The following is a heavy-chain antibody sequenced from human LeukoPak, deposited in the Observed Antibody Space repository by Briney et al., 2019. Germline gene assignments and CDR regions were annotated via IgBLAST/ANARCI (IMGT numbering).Heavy chain of an antibody. CDR2: IYPGDSDT. D-gene: IGHD2-2*01. CDR3: ARNQLLWTWFDP. CDR1: GYSFTSYW. V-gene: IGHV5-51*01. Sequence: KPEEPLKISCKGSGYSFTSYWIGWVRQMPGKGLEWMGIIYPGDSDTRYGPSFQGQVTISADKSISTAYLQWSSLKASDTAMYYCARNQLLWTWFDPWGQGTLVTVSS. J-gene: IGHJ5*02.